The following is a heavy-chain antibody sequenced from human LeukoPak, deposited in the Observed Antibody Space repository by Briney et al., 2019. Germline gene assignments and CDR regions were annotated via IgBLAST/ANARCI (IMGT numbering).Heavy chain of an antibody. CDR1: VYTFTTHG. CDR3: ARDGYFDL. V-gene: IGHV1-18*01. Sequence: ASVTVSFKASVYTFTTHGIAWVRQAPGQGLEWMGWISAHNGNTNYAQSLQGRVTMTTDTSTNTAYMELRSLRSDDTAVYYCARDGYFDLWGRGTLVTVSS. CDR2: ISAHNGNT. J-gene: IGHJ2*01.